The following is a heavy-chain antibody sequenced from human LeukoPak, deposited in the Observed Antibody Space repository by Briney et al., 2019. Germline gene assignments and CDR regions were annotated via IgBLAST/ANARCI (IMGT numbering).Heavy chain of an antibody. Sequence: GASVKVSCTASGYTFTSYGISWVRQAPGQGLEWMGWISAYNGNTNYAQKLQGRVTMTTDTSTSTAYMELRSLRSDDTAVYYCARGRDYYDSSGYFSDYWGQGTLVTVSS. J-gene: IGHJ4*02. V-gene: IGHV1-18*01. CDR2: ISAYNGNT. D-gene: IGHD3-22*01. CDR1: GYTFTSYG. CDR3: ARGRDYYDSSGYFSDY.